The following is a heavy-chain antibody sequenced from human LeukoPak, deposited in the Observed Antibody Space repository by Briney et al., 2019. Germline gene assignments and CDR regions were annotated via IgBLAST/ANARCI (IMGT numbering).Heavy chain of an antibody. D-gene: IGHD5-12*01. CDR1: GGSISSGGHF. J-gene: IGHJ4*02. CDR2: IYYSGST. CDR3: ARVATILYYFDY. V-gene: IGHV4-31*03. Sequence: PSETLSLTCTVSGGSISSGGHFWSWIRQHPGKGLEWIGYIYYSGSTYYNPSLKSRVTISVDTSKNQFSLKLSSVTAADTAVYYCARVATILYYFDYWGQGTLVTVSS.